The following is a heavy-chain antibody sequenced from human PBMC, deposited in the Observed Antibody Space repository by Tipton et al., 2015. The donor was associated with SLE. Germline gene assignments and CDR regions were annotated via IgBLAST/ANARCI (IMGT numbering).Heavy chain of an antibody. CDR2: ISSSGSTI. Sequence: SLRLSCAASGFTFSSYEMNWVRQAPGKGLEWVSYISSSGSTIYYADSVKGRFTISRDNAKNSLYLQMNSLRAEDTAVYYCARDGGYGELWRVFDIWGQGKMVTASS. CDR3: ARDGGYGELWRVFDI. D-gene: IGHD3-10*01. CDR1: GFTFSSYE. J-gene: IGHJ3*02. V-gene: IGHV3-48*03.